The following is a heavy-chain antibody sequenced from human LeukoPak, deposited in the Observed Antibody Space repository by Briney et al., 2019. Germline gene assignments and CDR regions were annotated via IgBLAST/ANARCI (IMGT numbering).Heavy chain of an antibody. CDR2: IYPGDSDT. Sequence: GDPLKISCKGSGYSFTSYWIGWVRQMPGKGLEWMGIIYPGDSDTRYSTSFQGQVTISADKSISTAYLQWSSLKASDTAMYYCARLTLSSGWLDYWGQGTLVTVSS. CDR1: GYSFTSYW. V-gene: IGHV5-51*01. D-gene: IGHD6-19*01. J-gene: IGHJ4*02. CDR3: ARLTLSSGWLDY.